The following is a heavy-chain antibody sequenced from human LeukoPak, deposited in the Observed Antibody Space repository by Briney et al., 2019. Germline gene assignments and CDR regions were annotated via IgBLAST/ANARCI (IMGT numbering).Heavy chain of an antibody. V-gene: IGHV5-51*01. CDR2: IYPGDSDT. CDR1: GYSFTSDW. D-gene: IGHD3-16*01. Sequence: GESLQISCKGSGYSFTSDWIGWVRQMPGKGLEWMGIIYPGDSDTRYSPSFQGQVTISADKSLSTAYLQWSGLKASDTAMYYCARHLTMITVPRDAFDIWGQGTMVTVSS. J-gene: IGHJ3*02. CDR3: ARHLTMITVPRDAFDI.